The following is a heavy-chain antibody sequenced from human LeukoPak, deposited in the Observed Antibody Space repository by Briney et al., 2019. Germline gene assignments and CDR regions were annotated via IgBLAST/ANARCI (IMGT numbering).Heavy chain of an antibody. Sequence: GESLKISCQASGYSFTNYWISWVRQMPGKGLEWMGRIDPSDSYTNYSPSFQGHVTILVDKSISTAYLQWSSLKASDTAMYYCAKCSSSVGPDYWGQGTLVTVSS. CDR1: GYSFTNYW. CDR3: AKCSSSVGPDY. V-gene: IGHV5-10-1*01. D-gene: IGHD6-6*01. J-gene: IGHJ4*02. CDR2: IDPSDSYT.